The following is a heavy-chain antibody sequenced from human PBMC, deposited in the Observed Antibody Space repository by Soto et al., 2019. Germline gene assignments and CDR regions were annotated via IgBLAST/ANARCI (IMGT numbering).Heavy chain of an antibody. CDR1: GGSISSYY. CDR2: IYTSGST. V-gene: IGHV4-4*07. CDR3: ARDRPGRGYSYGQQFDY. J-gene: IGHJ4*02. D-gene: IGHD5-18*01. Sequence: SETLSLTCTVSGGSISSYYWSWIRQPPGKGLEWIGRIYTSGSTNYNPSLKSRVTMSVDTSKNQFSLKLSSVTAADTAVYYCARDRPGRGYSYGQQFDYWGQGTLVTVSS.